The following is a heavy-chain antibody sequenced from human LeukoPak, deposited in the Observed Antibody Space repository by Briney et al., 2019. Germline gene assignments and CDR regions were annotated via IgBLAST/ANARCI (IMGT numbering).Heavy chain of an antibody. CDR1: GGSFSGYY. CDR3: ARLHKVVPAANVPWFDP. V-gene: IGHV4-34*01. Sequence: SETLSLTCAVYGGSFSGYYWSWIRQPPGKGLEWIGEINHSGSTNYNPSLKSRVTISVDTSKNQFSLKLSSVTAADTAVYYCARLHKVVPAANVPWFDPWGQGTLVTVSS. D-gene: IGHD2-2*01. CDR2: INHSGST. J-gene: IGHJ5*02.